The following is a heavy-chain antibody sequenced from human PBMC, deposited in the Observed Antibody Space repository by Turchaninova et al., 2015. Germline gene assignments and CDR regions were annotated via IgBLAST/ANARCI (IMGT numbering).Heavy chain of an antibody. CDR3: ARFPTVTSNFDY. CDR2: INPSRGGT. CDR1: GYTFTDYY. J-gene: IGHJ4*02. D-gene: IGHD4-17*01. V-gene: IGHV1-2*06. Sequence: QVQLVQSGAEVKKPGASVKVSCKASGYTFTDYYIHWVRQAPGPGLEWMGRINPSRGGTNFSRTFQGRVTMNRDTSITTAFMELSRLTSDDTAVYYCARFPTVTSNFDYWGQGTLVTVSS.